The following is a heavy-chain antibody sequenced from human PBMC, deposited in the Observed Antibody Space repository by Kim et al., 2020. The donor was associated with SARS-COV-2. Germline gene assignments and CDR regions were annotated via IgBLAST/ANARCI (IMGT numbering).Heavy chain of an antibody. CDR3: ARDPRGYCSGGSCSEGYYYYYYMDV. D-gene: IGHD2-15*01. V-gene: IGHV1-46*01. CDR1: GYTFTSYY. CDR2: INPSGGST. J-gene: IGHJ6*03. Sequence: ASVKVSCKASGYTFTSYYMHWVRQAPGQGLEWMGIINPSGGSTSYAQKFQGRVTMTRDTSTSTVYMELSSLRSEDTAVYYCARDPRGYCSGGSCSEGYYYYYYMDVWGKGTTVTVSS.